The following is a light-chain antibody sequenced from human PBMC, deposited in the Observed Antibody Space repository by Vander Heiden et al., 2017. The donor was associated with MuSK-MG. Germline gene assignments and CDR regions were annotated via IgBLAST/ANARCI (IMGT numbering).Light chain of an antibody. CDR3: CSHAGSSPV. CDR2: EVN. J-gene: IGLJ2*01. CDR1: SSDVGTYNR. V-gene: IGLV2-23*02. Sequence: SALPQPASVSGSPGPSVTLPCTGTSSDVGTYNRVSWYQQHPGTAPKLMIYEVNKRPSGVSHRFSGSKSGNTASLTISGLQAEDEAEYYCCSHAGSSPVFGGGTKLTVL.